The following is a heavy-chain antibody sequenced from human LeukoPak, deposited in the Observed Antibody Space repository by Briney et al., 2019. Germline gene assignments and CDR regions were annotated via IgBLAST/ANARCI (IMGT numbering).Heavy chain of an antibody. Sequence: PGGSLRLPCAASGFTFSSYEMNWVRQAPGKGLEWVSYISNSGNTIYYADSVKGRFTISRDNAKNSLYLQMNSLRAEDTAVYYCARRSRGTGSWYYFDYWGQGTLVTVSS. CDR2: ISNSGNTI. CDR3: ARRSRGTGSWYYFDY. J-gene: IGHJ4*02. V-gene: IGHV3-48*03. D-gene: IGHD3-10*01. CDR1: GFTFSSYE.